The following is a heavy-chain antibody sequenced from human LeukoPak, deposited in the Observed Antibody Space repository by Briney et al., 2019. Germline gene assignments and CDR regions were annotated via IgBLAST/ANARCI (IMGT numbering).Heavy chain of an antibody. CDR3: AKVLGDY. V-gene: IGHV3-23*01. CDR1: GLTFSSYA. CDR2: ISGSGGST. Sequence: GGSLRLSCAASGLTFSSYAMSWVRQAPGKGREWVSAISGSGGSTYYADSGKVRFTISRDNSKNTLYLHMNSLRAEDTAVYYCAKVLGDYWGQGTLVTVSS. J-gene: IGHJ4*02.